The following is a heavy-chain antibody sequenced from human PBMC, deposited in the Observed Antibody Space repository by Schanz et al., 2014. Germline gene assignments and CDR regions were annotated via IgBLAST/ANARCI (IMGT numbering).Heavy chain of an antibody. J-gene: IGHJ3*02. CDR2: ISRDGTTS. D-gene: IGHD7-27*01. Sequence: EVQLVESGGFVAQPGGSLRLSCAASGFSFDDYTMHWVRQAPGKGLEWLSYISRDGTTSYYADSVKGRFTISRDNAKNSLYLEMTSLRGEDTAVYYCARENLNWEAFDIWGQGTVVTVSS. CDR1: GFSFDDYT. CDR3: ARENLNWEAFDI. V-gene: IGHV3-48*04.